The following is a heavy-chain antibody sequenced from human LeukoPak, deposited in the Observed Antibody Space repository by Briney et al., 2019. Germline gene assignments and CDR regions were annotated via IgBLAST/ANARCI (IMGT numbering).Heavy chain of an antibody. J-gene: IGHJ4*02. D-gene: IGHD1-14*01. CDR3: AKRPDNDY. CDR1: GITFSSYA. Sequence: GGSLRLSCVASGITFSSYAMSWVRQVPGKGLEWVSAISAGVINTYYADSVKGRFTISRDSSKNTLFLQMNSLRAEDTAIYYCAKRPDNDYWGQGTLVTVSS. CDR2: ISAGVINT. V-gene: IGHV3-23*01.